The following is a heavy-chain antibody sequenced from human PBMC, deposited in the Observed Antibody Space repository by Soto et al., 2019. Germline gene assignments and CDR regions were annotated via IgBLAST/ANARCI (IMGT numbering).Heavy chain of an antibody. Sequence: GGSLRLSCAASGFTFSSYGMHWVRQAPGKGLEWVAVIWYDGSNKYYADSVKGRFTISRDNSKNTLYLQMNSLRAEDTAVYYCARDKEPSGGPDYWSQGTLVTVSS. V-gene: IGHV3-33*01. CDR2: IWYDGSNK. D-gene: IGHD3-16*01. J-gene: IGHJ4*02. CDR1: GFTFSSYG. CDR3: ARDKEPSGGPDY.